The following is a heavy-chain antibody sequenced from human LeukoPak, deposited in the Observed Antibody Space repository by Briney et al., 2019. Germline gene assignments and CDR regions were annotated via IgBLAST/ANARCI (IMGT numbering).Heavy chain of an antibody. CDR2: IIPIFGTA. Sequence: ASVKVSCKASGGTFSSYAISWVRQAPGQGLEWMGGIIPIFGTANYAQKFQGGVTITADESTSTAYMELSSLRSEDTAVYYCAIAYCGGDCLPFDYWGQGTLVTVSS. D-gene: IGHD2-21*02. J-gene: IGHJ4*02. CDR3: AIAYCGGDCLPFDY. V-gene: IGHV1-69*01. CDR1: GGTFSSYA.